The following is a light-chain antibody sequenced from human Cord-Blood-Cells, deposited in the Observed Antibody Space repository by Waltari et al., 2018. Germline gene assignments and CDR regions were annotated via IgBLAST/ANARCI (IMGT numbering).Light chain of an antibody. CDR2: GSS. J-gene: IGKJ2*01. V-gene: IGKV3-20*01. CDR3: QQYGSSPPYT. CDR1: QSVSSSY. Sequence: EIVLTQSPGTLSLSPGERANLSCRASQSVSSSYLAWDHQKPGQAPRLLTYGSSSLATGIPDRFSGSGSGTDFTLTISRLEPEDFAVYYCQQYGSSPPYTFGQGTKLEIK.